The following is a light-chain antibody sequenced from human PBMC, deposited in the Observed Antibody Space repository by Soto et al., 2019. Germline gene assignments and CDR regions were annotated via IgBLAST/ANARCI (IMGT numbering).Light chain of an antibody. CDR3: QQYNNVPRT. Sequence: DIQMTQSPSTLSASVGDRVTITCRASQRISTWLAWYQQRPGKAPKLLIYDASNLETGVPSRFSGSGSGTHFTFTVSSLQPEDIATYYCQQYNNVPRTFGQGAKVDIK. V-gene: IGKV1-33*01. CDR1: QRISTW. J-gene: IGKJ1*01. CDR2: DAS.